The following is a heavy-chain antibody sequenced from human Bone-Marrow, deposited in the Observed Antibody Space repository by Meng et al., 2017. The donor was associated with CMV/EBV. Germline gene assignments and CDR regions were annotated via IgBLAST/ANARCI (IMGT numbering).Heavy chain of an antibody. CDR3: ARTRHSSSWYTFDY. D-gene: IGHD6-13*01. CDR2: ISSDGDSD. J-gene: IGHJ4*02. V-gene: IGHV3-11*04. Sequence: GGSLRLSCAASGFTFSDYYMNWIRQAPGKGLEWISYISSDGDSDFYGKSVKGRFTISRDNAKNSIHLQMNSLRAEDTGVYYCARTRHSSSWYTFDYWGQGNLVTFSS. CDR1: GFTFSDYY.